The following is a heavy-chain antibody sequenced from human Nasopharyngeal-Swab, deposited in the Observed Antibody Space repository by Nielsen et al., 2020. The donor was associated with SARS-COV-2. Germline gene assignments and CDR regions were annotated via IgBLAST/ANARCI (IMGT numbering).Heavy chain of an antibody. D-gene: IGHD6-13*01. CDR3: ARHGYSSSWYEANFDY. J-gene: IGHJ4*02. CDR2: IYPGDSDT. V-gene: IGHV5-51*01. CDR1: GYSFTSYW. Sequence: GESLKISCKGSGYSFTSYWIGWVRQMPGKGQEWMGIIYPGDSDTRYSPSFQGQVTISADKSISTAYLQWSSLKASDTAMYYCARHGYSSSWYEANFDYWGQGTLVTVSS.